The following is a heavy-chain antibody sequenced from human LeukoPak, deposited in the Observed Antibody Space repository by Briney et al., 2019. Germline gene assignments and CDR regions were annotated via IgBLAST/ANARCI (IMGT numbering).Heavy chain of an antibody. D-gene: IGHD3-22*01. CDR2: ISGSGGST. V-gene: IGHV3-23*01. J-gene: IGHJ4*02. CDR3: AKGSGGYYYVPFDY. CDR1: GFTFSSYA. Sequence: GGSLRLSCAASGFTFSSYAMSWVRQAPGKGLEWVSAISGSGGSTYYADSVKGRFTISRDNSKNTLYLQVNSLRAEDTAVYYCAKGSGGYYYVPFDYWGRGTLVTVSS.